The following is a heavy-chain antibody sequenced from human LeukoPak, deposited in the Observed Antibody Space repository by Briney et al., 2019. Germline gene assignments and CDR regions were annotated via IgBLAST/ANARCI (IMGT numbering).Heavy chain of an antibody. CDR3: AAEPSSITIFGVVPLYYGMDV. J-gene: IGHJ6*02. CDR1: GFTFTISA. CDR2: IVVGSGNT. D-gene: IGHD3-3*01. Sequence: SVNVSFKASGFTFTISAMQWVRQARGQRLEWIGWIVVGSGNTNYAQKFQERVTITRDMSTSTAYMELSSLRSEDTAVYYCAAEPSSITIFGVVPLYYGMDVWGQGTTVTVSS. V-gene: IGHV1-58*02.